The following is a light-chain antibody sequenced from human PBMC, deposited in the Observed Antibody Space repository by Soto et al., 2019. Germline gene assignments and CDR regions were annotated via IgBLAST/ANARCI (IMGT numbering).Light chain of an antibody. Sequence: DIQMTQSPSSLSASVGDRVTITCRASQSISSYLNWYQQKPGKAPKLLIYAASSLQSGVPSRFSGSGSGTDFTLTISSLQPEDFAVYYCQQYDNWPLTVGGGTKVDI. CDR2: AAS. CDR1: QSISSY. CDR3: QQYDNWPLT. V-gene: IGKV1-39*01. J-gene: IGKJ4*01.